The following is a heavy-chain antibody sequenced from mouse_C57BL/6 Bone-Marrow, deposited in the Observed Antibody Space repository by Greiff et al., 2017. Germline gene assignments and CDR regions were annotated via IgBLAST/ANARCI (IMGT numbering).Heavy chain of an antibody. V-gene: IGHV6-6*01. Sequence: EVMLVESGGGLVQPGGSMKLSCAASGFTFSDAWMDWVRQSPEKGLEWVAEIRNKANNHATYYAESVKGRFTISRDDSKSSVYLQMNSLRAEDTGIYYCTCRAGYYAFFDYWGQGTTLTVSS. CDR2: IRNKANNHAT. J-gene: IGHJ2*01. CDR1: GFTFSDAW. CDR3: TCRAGYYAFFDY. D-gene: IGHD2-3*01.